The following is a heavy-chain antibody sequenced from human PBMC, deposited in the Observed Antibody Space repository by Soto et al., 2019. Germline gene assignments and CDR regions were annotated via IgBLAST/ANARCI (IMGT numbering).Heavy chain of an antibody. CDR3: ASEVEYYDFWSGYYYYFDY. CDR1: GYTFTSYD. V-gene: IGHV1-8*01. J-gene: IGHJ4*02. CDR2: MNPNSGNT. D-gene: IGHD3-3*01. Sequence: GASVKVSCKASGYTFTSYDINWVRQATGQGLEWMGWMNPNSGNTGYAQKFQGRVTMTRNTSISTAYMDLSSLRSEDTAVYFCASEVEYYDFWSGYYYYFDYWGQGTLVTVS.